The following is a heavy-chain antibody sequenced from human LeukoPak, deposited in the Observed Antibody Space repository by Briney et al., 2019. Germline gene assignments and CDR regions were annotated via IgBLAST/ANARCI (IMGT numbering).Heavy chain of an antibody. Sequence: PGRSLRLSCAASGFTFSSYTMHWVRQAPGKGLEWVAVISYDGSNKYYADSVKGRFTISRDNSKNTLYLQMNSLRAEDTAVYYCARTTEDYDNSGYYNAPFDYWGQGTLVTVSS. CDR2: ISYDGSNK. V-gene: IGHV3-30-3*01. CDR1: GFTFSSYT. J-gene: IGHJ4*02. CDR3: ARTTEDYDNSGYYNAPFDY. D-gene: IGHD3-22*01.